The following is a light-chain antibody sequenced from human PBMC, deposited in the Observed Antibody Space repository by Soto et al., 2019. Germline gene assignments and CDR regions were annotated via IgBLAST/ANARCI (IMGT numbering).Light chain of an antibody. CDR1: SSDVGSYIY. V-gene: IGLV2-14*01. CDR2: DVS. J-gene: IGLJ1*01. CDR3: VSYTTFSSYV. Sequence: QSVLTQPASVSGSPGQSITISCTGTSSDVGSYIYVSWYQHHPGKAPKLMIYDVSTRPSGVSNRFSGSKSGNTASLTISGLKAEDEAEYSCVSYTTFSSYVFGTGTKLTVL.